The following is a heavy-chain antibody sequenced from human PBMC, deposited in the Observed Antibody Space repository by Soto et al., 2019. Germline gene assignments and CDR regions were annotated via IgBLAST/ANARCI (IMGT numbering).Heavy chain of an antibody. CDR2: MYYSGNT. V-gene: IGHV4-59*01. Sequence: PSETLSLTCTVSGASMNNYYGSWVRQPPGKGLEWIGYMYYSGNTNYNPSLKSRVIISVDTSKNLFSLKLTSVTAADTAVYYCARIPVDTSMIYWLDPWGQGTLVTVSS. D-gene: IGHD5-18*01. CDR3: ARIPVDTSMIYWLDP. CDR1: GASMNNYY. J-gene: IGHJ5*02.